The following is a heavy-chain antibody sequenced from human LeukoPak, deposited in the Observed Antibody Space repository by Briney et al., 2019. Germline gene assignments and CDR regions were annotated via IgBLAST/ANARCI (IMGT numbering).Heavy chain of an antibody. CDR1: GGSISSSSYY. D-gene: IGHD3-22*01. Sequence: PSETLSLTCTVSGGSISSSSYYWSWIRQPPGKGLEWIGEINHSGSTNYNPSLKSRVTISVDTPKNQFSLKLSSVTAADTAVYYCARRRLLLKYYFDYWGQGTLVTVSS. CDR2: INHSGST. J-gene: IGHJ4*02. V-gene: IGHV4-39*07. CDR3: ARRRLLLKYYFDY.